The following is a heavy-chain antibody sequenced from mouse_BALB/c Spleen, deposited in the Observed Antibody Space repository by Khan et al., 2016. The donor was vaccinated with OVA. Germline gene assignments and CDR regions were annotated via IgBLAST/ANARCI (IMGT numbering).Heavy chain of an antibody. CDR1: GYTFTSYW. V-gene: IGHV1-69*02. CDR2: IDPSDSYT. Sequence: VQLQQSGAELVKPGASVKLSCKASGYTFTSYWMHWVKQRPGQGLEWIGEIDPSDSYTNYTQKFKGKATLTVDKSSITAYMQLSSLTSEDSAVYYCARGGYFAYWGQGTLVTVSA. D-gene: IGHD2-2*01. J-gene: IGHJ3*01. CDR3: ARGGYFAY.